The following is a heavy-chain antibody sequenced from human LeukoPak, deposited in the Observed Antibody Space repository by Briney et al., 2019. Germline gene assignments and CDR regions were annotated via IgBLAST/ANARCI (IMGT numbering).Heavy chain of an antibody. CDR3: ARDAHQSGSYNFEY. CDR2: ISAYNGNT. D-gene: IGHD1-26*01. V-gene: IGHV1-18*01. Sequence: ASVKVSCKASGYTFTSYGVSWVRQAPGQGLEWMGWISAYNGNTNYAQNLQGRVTMTTDTSTSTAYMELRSLRSDDTAVYYCARDAHQSGSYNFEYWGQGTLVTVSS. J-gene: IGHJ4*02. CDR1: GYTFTSYG.